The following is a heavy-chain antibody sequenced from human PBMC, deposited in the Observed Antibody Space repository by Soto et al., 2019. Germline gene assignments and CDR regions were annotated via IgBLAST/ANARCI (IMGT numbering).Heavy chain of an antibody. CDR1: GFTFSSYA. D-gene: IGHD2-2*01. J-gene: IGHJ6*02. CDR3: ARGSDIVVVPANYYYYGMDV. Sequence: SLRLSCAASGFTFSSYAMHWVRQAPGKGLEWVAVISYDGSNKYYANSVKGRFTISRDNSKNTLYLQMNSLRAEDTAVYYCARGSDIVVVPANYYYYGMDVWGQGTTVTVSS. CDR2: ISYDGSNK. V-gene: IGHV3-30-3*01.